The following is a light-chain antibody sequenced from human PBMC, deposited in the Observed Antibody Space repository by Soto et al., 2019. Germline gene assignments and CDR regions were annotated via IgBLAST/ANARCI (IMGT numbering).Light chain of an antibody. J-gene: IGKJ2*01. CDR2: AAS. V-gene: IGKV3-20*01. CDR1: QSGSSSN. Sequence: EIVLTQSPGTLSLSPGERATLSCRASQSGSSSNLAWYQQKPRPAPRLLLYAASTMTTGIPDRFSGSGSGTDFSLTISSLEPEDVAVYYCQHYGNSPPYTFGQGTKLEIK. CDR3: QHYGNSPPYT.